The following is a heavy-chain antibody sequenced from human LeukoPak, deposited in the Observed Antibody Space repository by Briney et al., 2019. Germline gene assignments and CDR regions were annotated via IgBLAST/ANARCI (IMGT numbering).Heavy chain of an antibody. V-gene: IGHV1-2*02. CDR2: INPNSGGT. D-gene: IGHD2-2*01. CDR1: GYTFTGYY. CDR3: ARGHPVTYCSSTSCYYYYYGMDV. J-gene: IGHJ6*02. Sequence: ASVKVSCKASGYTFTGYYMHWVRQAPGQGLEWMGWINPNSGGTNYAQKFQGRVTMTRDTSISTAYMELSRLRSDDTVVYYCARGHPVTYCSSTSCYYYYYGMDVWGQGTTVTVSS.